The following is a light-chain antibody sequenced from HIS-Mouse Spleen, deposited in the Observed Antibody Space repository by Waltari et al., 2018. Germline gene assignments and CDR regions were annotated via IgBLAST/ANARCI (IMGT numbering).Light chain of an antibody. J-gene: IGLJ2*01. V-gene: IGLV3-10*01. CDR3: YSTDSSGNHRV. CDR1: AFPKKV. CDR2: EDS. Sequence: SYELTLPPSVSVSPGQTARTTCSGEAFPKKVAYWYPQKEGQAPVLDIYEDSKRPSGIPERFSGSSSGTMATLTISGAQVEDEADYYCYSTDSSGNHRVFGGGTKLTVL.